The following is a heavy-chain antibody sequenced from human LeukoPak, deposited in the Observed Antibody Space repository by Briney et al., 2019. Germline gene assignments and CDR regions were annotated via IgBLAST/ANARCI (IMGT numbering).Heavy chain of an antibody. CDR1: GFTFDDYA. CDR3: AKGGRIVGATYDAFDI. D-gene: IGHD1-26*01. Sequence: GRSLRLSCAASGFTFDDYAMHWVRQAPGKGLEWVSGISWNGGSIGYADSVKGRFTISRDNAKNSLYLQMNSLRAEDTALYYCAKGGRIVGATYDAFDIWGQGTMVTVSS. CDR2: ISWNGGSI. J-gene: IGHJ3*02. V-gene: IGHV3-9*01.